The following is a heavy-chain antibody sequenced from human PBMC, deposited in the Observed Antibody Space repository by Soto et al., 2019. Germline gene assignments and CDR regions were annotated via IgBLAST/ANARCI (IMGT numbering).Heavy chain of an antibody. Sequence: SLRLSCAASGFTFSSYGMHWVRQAPGKGLEWVAVIWYDGSNKYYADSVKGRFTISRDNSKNTLYLQMNSLRAEDTTVYYCARDFVVVPAAMGYYYYYGMDVWGQGTTVTVCS. D-gene: IGHD2-2*01. CDR1: GFTFSSYG. CDR3: ARDFVVVPAAMGYYYYYGMDV. J-gene: IGHJ6*02. CDR2: IWYDGSNK. V-gene: IGHV3-33*01.